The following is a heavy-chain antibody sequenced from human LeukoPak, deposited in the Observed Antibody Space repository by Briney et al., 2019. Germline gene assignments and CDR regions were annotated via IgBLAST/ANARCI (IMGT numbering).Heavy chain of an antibody. V-gene: IGHV5-51*01. CDR2: IYPGDSDT. J-gene: IGHJ4*02. Sequence: GESLKISCKGSGYSFTTYWIGWVRQMPGKGLEWMGIIYPGDSDTRYNPSFQGQVTISADKFISTAYLQWSSLKASDTAIYYCARALVGAATLSYWGQGTLVTVSS. CDR1: GYSFTTYW. D-gene: IGHD1-26*01. CDR3: ARALVGAATLSY.